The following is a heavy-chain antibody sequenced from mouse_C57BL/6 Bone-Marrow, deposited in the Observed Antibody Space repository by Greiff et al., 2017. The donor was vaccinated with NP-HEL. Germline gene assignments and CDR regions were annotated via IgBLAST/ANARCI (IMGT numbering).Heavy chain of an antibody. CDR3: ARIITTVVATIWYFDV. J-gene: IGHJ1*03. V-gene: IGHV1-52*01. Sequence: QVQLQQPGAELVRPWSSVKLSCKASGYTFTSYWMHWVKQRPIQGLEWIGNIDPSDSETHYNQKFKDKATLTVDKSSSTAYMQLSSLTSEDSAVYYCARIITTVVATIWYFDVWGTGTTVTVSS. CDR1: GYTFTSYW. CDR2: IDPSDSET. D-gene: IGHD1-1*01.